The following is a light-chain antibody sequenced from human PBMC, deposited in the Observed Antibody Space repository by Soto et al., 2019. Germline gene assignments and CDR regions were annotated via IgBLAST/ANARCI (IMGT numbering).Light chain of an antibody. J-gene: IGLJ2*01. CDR2: EGS. CDR3: CSYAGVSTLV. Sequence: QSVLTQPASVSGSPGQSITISCTGTSSDVGSYNLVSWYQQHPGKAPKLVIYEGSKRPSGVSNRFSGSNSGNTASLTISGLQAEDEADYYCCSYAGVSTLVFGGGTKLTV. CDR1: SSDVGSYNL. V-gene: IGLV2-23*01.